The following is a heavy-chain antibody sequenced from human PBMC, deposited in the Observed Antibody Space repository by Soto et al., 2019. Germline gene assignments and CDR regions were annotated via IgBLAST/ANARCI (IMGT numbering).Heavy chain of an antibody. V-gene: IGHV1-18*04. CDR2: INTYSDRT. J-gene: IGHJ4*02. Sequence: AAVKVSCKASGYTFINYGISWVRQAPGQGLEWLGWINTYSDRTNYAQEFQGRVSMTTEKSTSTVYMELRSLRSGDTALYYCARDYTGRGYFDHWGQGSLVTVSS. CDR3: ARDYTGRGYFDH. D-gene: IGHD2-8*02. CDR1: GYTFINYG.